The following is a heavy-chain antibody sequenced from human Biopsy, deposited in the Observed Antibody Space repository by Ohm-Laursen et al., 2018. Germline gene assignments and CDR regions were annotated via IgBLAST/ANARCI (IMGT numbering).Heavy chain of an antibody. CDR2: IYHIGST. D-gene: IGHD6-13*01. V-gene: IGHV4-38-2*02. CDR3: ARVGRAAALDS. J-gene: IGHJ4*02. CDR1: GYSISTAYY. Sequence: TLSLTCSVSGYSISTAYYCAWIRQPPGKGLEWIASIYHIGSTNYNPSIRSRVSISEDTSTNQFSLRLTSAAAEYTAVYYCARVGRAAALDSWGQGTLVTVAS.